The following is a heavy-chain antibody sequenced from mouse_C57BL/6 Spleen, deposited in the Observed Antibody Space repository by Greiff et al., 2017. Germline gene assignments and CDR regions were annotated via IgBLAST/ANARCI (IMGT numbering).Heavy chain of an antibody. J-gene: IGHJ4*01. Sequence: VQVVESGAELVKPGASVKLSCKASGYTFTEYTIHWVKQRSGQGLEWIGWFYPGSGSIKYNEKFKDKATLTADKSSSTVYMELSRLTSEDSAVYFGARHEDYYGSRGYAMDYWGQGTSVTVSS. CDR2: FYPGSGSI. V-gene: IGHV1-62-2*01. D-gene: IGHD1-1*01. CDR3: ARHEDYYGSRGYAMDY. CDR1: GYTFTEYT.